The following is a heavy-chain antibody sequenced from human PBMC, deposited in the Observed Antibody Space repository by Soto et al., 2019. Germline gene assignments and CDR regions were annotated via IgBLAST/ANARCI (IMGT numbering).Heavy chain of an antibody. V-gene: IGHV4-59*08. D-gene: IGHD3-10*01. CDR2: IYYSGST. CDR1: GGSISSYY. Sequence: SETLSLTCTFSGGSISSYYWSLIQQPPGKGLEWIGYIYYSGSTNYNPSLKSRVTISVDTSKNQFSLKLSSVTAADTAVYYCARPLMVRGWYWFDPWGQGTLVTVSS. J-gene: IGHJ5*02. CDR3: ARPLMVRGWYWFDP.